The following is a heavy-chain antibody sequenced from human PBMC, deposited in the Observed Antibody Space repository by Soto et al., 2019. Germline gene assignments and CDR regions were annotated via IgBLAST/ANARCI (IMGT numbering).Heavy chain of an antibody. Sequence: EVQLVESGGGLVKPGGSLRLSCAASGFTFSSYSINWVRQAPGKGLEWVLSISSSSSYIYYADSVKGRFTISRDNAKNSLYLQMNSLRAEDTAVYYCARDHWDYYYYYGMDVWGQGTTVTVSS. D-gene: IGHD7-27*01. CDR2: ISSSSSYI. J-gene: IGHJ6*02. V-gene: IGHV3-21*01. CDR3: ARDHWDYYYYYGMDV. CDR1: GFTFSSYS.